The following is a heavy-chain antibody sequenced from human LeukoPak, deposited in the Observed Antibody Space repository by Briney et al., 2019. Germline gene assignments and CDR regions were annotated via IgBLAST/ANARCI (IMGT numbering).Heavy chain of an antibody. Sequence: ASVKLSCKTSGYTFTTYHMHWVRQAPGHGLEWMGWINPNSGGTNYAQKFQGRVTMTRDTSISTAYMELSRLRSDDTAVYYCARGQTSYAWFDPWGQGTLVTVSS. V-gene: IGHV1-2*02. CDR1: GYTFTTYH. CDR3: ARGQTSYAWFDP. CDR2: INPNSGGT. D-gene: IGHD2-2*01. J-gene: IGHJ5*02.